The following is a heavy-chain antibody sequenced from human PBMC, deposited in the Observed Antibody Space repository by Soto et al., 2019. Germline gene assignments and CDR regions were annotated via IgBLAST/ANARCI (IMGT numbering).Heavy chain of an antibody. D-gene: IGHD2-15*01. J-gene: IGHJ4*02. V-gene: IGHV3-30-3*01. Sequence: QVQLVESGGGVVQPGRSLRLSCAASGFTFSSYAMHWVRQAPGKGLEWVAVISYDGSNKYYADSVKGRFTISRDNSKNTLYLKMNSLRAEDTAVYYCARDPEVVVVVAAGDYWGQGTLVTVSS. CDR3: ARDPEVVVVVAAGDY. CDR2: ISYDGSNK. CDR1: GFTFSSYA.